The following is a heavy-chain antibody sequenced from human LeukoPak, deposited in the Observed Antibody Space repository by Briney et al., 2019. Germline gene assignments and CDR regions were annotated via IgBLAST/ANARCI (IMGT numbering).Heavy chain of an antibody. Sequence: PSETLSLTCTVSGGSISSYFWNWIRQPPGQGLEWIGYISNTGITKYNPSLKSRVAISADTSKNQFSLNLNSVTAADTAAYYRAKASVTTAVLFDSWGQGTLVAVSS. V-gene: IGHV4-59*01. CDR3: AKASVTTAVLFDS. D-gene: IGHD4-23*01. J-gene: IGHJ4*02. CDR2: ISNTGIT. CDR1: GGSISSYF.